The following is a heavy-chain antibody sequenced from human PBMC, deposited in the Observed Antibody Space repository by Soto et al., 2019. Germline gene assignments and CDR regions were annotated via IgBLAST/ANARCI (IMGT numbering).Heavy chain of an antibody. CDR1: GFTFSSYG. Sequence: QVQLVESGGGVVQPGRSLRLSCAASGFTFSSYGMHWVRQAPGKGLEWVAVIWYDGSNKYYADSVKGRFTISRDNSKNTLYVQMNSLRAEDTAVYYCAREGRVRQLVPYYYYGMDVWGQGTTVTVSS. CDR3: AREGRVRQLVPYYYYGMDV. D-gene: IGHD6-6*01. V-gene: IGHV3-33*01. CDR2: IWYDGSNK. J-gene: IGHJ6*02.